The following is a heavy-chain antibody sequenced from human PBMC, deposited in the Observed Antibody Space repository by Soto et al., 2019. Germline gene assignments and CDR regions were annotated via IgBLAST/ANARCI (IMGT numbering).Heavy chain of an antibody. V-gene: IGHV4-31*03. J-gene: IGHJ5*02. CDR3: ARGHWKRGTGFDP. D-gene: IGHD1-1*01. CDR2: IYYSGST. Sequence: QVQLQESGPGLVKPSQTLSLTCTVSGGSISSGGYYWSWIRQPPGKGLEWIGYIYYSGSTYYNPSLKSRVTISVDTSKNQFSLQLSSVTAADTAVYYCARGHWKRGTGFDPLGQGTLVTVSS. CDR1: GGSISSGGYY.